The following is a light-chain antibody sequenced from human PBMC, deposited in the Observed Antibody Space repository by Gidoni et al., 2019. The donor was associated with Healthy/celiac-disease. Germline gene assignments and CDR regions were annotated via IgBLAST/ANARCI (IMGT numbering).Light chain of an antibody. V-gene: IGKV3-11*01. CDR2: DAS. CDR1: QSVSSY. CDR3: QQRSNWLT. J-gene: IGKJ4*01. Sequence: LVFTQSPATLSLSPGERATLSCRASQSVSSYLAWYQQKPGQAPRLLIYDASNRATGIPARFSGSGSGTDFTLTISSLEPEDVAVYYCQQRSNWLTFGGGTKVEIK.